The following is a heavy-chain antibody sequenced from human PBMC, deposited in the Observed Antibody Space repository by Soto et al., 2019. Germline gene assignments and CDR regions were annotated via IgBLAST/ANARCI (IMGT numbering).Heavy chain of an antibody. Sequence: QVQLVESGGGLVEPGGSRRLSCGASGFTFSDYYMTWIRQAPWKGLEWVSYIAGTSYYTNYADYVKGRFIISRDNAKSSLYLQMKSLRAEDTAVYYCARAKSSGRDDAFDIWGQGTVVTVSS. CDR2: IAGTSYYT. CDR1: GFTFSDYY. CDR3: ARAKSSGRDDAFDI. J-gene: IGHJ3*02. D-gene: IGHD1-26*01. V-gene: IGHV3-11*05.